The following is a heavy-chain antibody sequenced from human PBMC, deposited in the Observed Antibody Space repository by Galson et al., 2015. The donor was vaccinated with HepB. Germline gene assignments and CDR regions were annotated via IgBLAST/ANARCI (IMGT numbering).Heavy chain of an antibody. CDR1: GFTFSSYG. CDR2: IWYDGSNK. D-gene: IGHD3-22*01. V-gene: IGHV3-33*01. CDR3: ARDPNDSSGYLYFDY. J-gene: IGHJ4*02. Sequence: SLRLSCAASGFTFSSYGMHWVRQAPGKGLEWVAVIWYDGSNKYYADSVKGRFTISRDNSENTLYLQMNSLRAEDTAVYYCARDPNDSSGYLYFDYWGQGTLVTVSS.